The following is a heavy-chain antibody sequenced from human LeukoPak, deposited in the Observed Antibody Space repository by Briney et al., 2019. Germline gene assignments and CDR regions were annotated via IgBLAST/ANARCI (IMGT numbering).Heavy chain of an antibody. J-gene: IGHJ4*02. V-gene: IGHV1-69*05. CDR1: GGTFSSYA. D-gene: IGHD5-24*01. CDR2: IIPIFGTA. CDR3: ARVGGAGYNLLVFDY. Sequence: ASVKVSCKASGGTFSSYAISWVRQAPGQGLEWMGGIIPIFGTANYAQKFQGRVTMTRDTSTSTVYMELSSLRSEDTAVYYCARVGGAGYNLLVFDYWGQGTLVTVSS.